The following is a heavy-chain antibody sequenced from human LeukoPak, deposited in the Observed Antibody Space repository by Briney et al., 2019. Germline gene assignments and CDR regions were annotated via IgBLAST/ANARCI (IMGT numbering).Heavy chain of an antibody. Sequence: SETLSLTCAVYGGSFSGYYWSWIRQPPGNGLEWIGEINHSGSTNYNPSLKSRVTISVDTSKNQFSLKLSSVTAADTAVYYCARLEVVTPPYYFDYWGQGTLVTVSS. D-gene: IGHD4-23*01. CDR2: INHSGST. J-gene: IGHJ4*02. CDR1: GGSFSGYY. CDR3: ARLEVVTPPYYFDY. V-gene: IGHV4-34*01.